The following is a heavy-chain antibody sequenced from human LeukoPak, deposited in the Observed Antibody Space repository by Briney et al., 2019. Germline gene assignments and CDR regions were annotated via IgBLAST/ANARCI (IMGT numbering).Heavy chain of an antibody. Sequence: ASVKVSCKASGGTFSSYAISWVRQAPGQGLEWMGGIIPIFGTANYAQKFQGRVTITADESTSTAYMELSSLRSEDTAVYYCARGAQLAPYYFDYWGQGTLVTVSS. D-gene: IGHD6-6*01. J-gene: IGHJ4*02. CDR3: ARGAQLAPYYFDY. CDR1: GGTFSSYA. V-gene: IGHV1-69*13. CDR2: IIPIFGTA.